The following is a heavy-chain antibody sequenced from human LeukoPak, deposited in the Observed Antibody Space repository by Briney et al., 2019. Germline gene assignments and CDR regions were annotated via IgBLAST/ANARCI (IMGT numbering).Heavy chain of an antibody. J-gene: IGHJ3*02. CDR1: GGSISSGGYS. Sequence: SETLSLTCAVSGGSISSGGYSWSWIRQPPGKGLEWIGYIYHSGSAYYNPSLKSRVTISVDRSKNQFSLKLSSVTAADTAVYYCARGGDILTERAFDIWGQGTMVTVSS. CDR2: IYHSGSA. V-gene: IGHV4-30-2*01. CDR3: ARGGDILTERAFDI. D-gene: IGHD3-9*01.